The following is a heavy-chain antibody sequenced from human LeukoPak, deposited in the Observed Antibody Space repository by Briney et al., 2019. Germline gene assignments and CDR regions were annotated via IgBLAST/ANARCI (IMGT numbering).Heavy chain of an antibody. Sequence: SETLSLTCTVSGGSISSGGYYWSWIRQHPGTGLEWIGYIYYSGSTYYNPSLKSRVTISVDTSRNQFSLKLSSVTAADTAVYYCATTLGYCSGGSCYSSTFGLDYWGQGTLVRVSS. CDR1: GGSISSGGYY. D-gene: IGHD2-15*01. CDR3: ATTLGYCSGGSCYSSTFGLDY. J-gene: IGHJ4*02. CDR2: IYYSGST. V-gene: IGHV4-31*03.